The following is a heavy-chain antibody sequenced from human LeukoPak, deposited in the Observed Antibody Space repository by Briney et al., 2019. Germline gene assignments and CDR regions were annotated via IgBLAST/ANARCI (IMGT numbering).Heavy chain of an antibody. CDR1: GFTFSDYY. D-gene: IGHD2-15*01. Sequence: PGGSLRLSCAASGFTFSDYYMTWLRQAPGKGLEWISFISSSGDSLYYADSVEGRFTISRDNAKDSLYLQMTSLRAEDTAVYYCAREVVVLPDYYYYGLDVWGQGTTVTVSS. CDR2: ISSSGDSL. CDR3: AREVVVLPDYYYYGLDV. J-gene: IGHJ6*02. V-gene: IGHV3-11*01.